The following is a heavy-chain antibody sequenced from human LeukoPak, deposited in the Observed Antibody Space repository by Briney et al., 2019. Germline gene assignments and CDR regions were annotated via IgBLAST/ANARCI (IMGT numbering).Heavy chain of an antibody. V-gene: IGHV1-69*13. D-gene: IGHD3-22*01. CDR3: ARIRSPYDSSEGQPYYFYYGMDV. CDR1: GYTFTSYG. J-gene: IGHJ6*02. Sequence: GASVKVSCKASGYTFTSYGISWVRQAPGQGLEWTGGIIPLFDTASYAQKFQGRVTITADESTNTAYMELSSLRSEDTAVYYCARIRSPYDSSEGQPYYFYYGMDVWGQGTTVTVSS. CDR2: IIPLFDTA.